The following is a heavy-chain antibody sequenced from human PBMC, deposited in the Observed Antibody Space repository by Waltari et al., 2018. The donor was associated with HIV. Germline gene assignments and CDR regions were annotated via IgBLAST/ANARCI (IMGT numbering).Heavy chain of an antibody. D-gene: IGHD1-7*01. Sequence: VQLVESGGALVTPGGSLKISCAVSGITFKNAWLSWVRQAPGKGLQWIGHIRRKADGGGRDYAAPVSGRFAISTDDVNNTMFLEMKTLKVDDTAVYYCTTFEMGTARNFWGQGTLVTVSS. CDR3: TTFEMGTARNF. CDR2: IRRKADGGGR. J-gene: IGHJ4*02. V-gene: IGHV3-15*02. CDR1: GITFKNAW.